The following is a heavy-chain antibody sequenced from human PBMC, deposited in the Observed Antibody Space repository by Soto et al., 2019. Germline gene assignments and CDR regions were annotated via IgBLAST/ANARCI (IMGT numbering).Heavy chain of an antibody. CDR1: NGSISGFY. CDR3: AALDGALDY. D-gene: IGHD3-10*01. J-gene: IGHJ4*02. V-gene: IGHV4-59*01. CDR2: IHYSGRT. Sequence: SETLSLTCSVSNGSISGFYWTWIRQPPGKILEWIGYIHYSGRTDYNPSLTSRATMSVDTSKNQFSLKLRSVTPADTAVYYCAALDGALDYWGPGTLVTVSS.